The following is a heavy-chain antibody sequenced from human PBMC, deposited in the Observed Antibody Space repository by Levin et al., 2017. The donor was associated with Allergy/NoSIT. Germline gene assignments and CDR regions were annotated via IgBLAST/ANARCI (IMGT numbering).Heavy chain of an antibody. CDR2: IWYDGSNY. J-gene: IGHJ4*02. V-gene: IGHV3-33*01. Sequence: GGSLRLSCAASGFTFRNYGMHWVRQAPGKGLEWVAIIWYDGSNYYLADSVKGRFTISRDNSKNTLYLQMNSLRDEDTAVYYCATVRGPVASDWYIENWGQGTLVTVSS. CDR1: GFTFRNYG. D-gene: IGHD6-19*01. CDR3: ATVRGPVASDWYIEN.